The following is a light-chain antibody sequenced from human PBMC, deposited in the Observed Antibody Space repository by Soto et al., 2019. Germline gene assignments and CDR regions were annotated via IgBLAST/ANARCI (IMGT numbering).Light chain of an antibody. CDR1: QNINSY. Sequence: DIQMTQSPSSLSASVGDSVTITCRASQNINSYLNWYQQRPGKAPKLLIHDASILQSGVPSRFSGSSSGTEFALTINSLQPEDIATIYCQQTYSTPWTFGQGTKVDIK. J-gene: IGKJ1*01. CDR3: QQTYSTPWT. V-gene: IGKV1-39*01. CDR2: DAS.